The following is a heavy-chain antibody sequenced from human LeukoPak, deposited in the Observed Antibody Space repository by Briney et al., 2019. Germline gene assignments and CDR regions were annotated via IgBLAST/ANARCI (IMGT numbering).Heavy chain of an antibody. CDR1: GFTFSSYW. CDR2: IKQDGSEK. Sequence: GGSLRLSCAASGFTFSSYWMSWVRQAPGKGLEWVANIKQDGSEKYYVDSVKGRFSISRDNARDLLYLQMNSLRVEDTAVYYCARGAPWDCSGSSCSLFDYWGQGTLVTVSS. D-gene: IGHD3-22*01. CDR3: ARGAPWDCSGSSCSLFDY. J-gene: IGHJ4*02. V-gene: IGHV3-7*03.